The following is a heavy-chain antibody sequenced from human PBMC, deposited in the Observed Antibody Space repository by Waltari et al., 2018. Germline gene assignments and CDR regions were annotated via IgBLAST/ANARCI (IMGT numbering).Heavy chain of an antibody. Sequence: EVQLLESGGGLVQPGGSLRLSCAASGFTFSSYALSWVRKAPGKGLEWVSAISGSGGSTYYADSVKGRFTISRDNSKNTLYLQMNSLRAEDTAVYYCASYCSGGSCYGYYFDYWGQGTLVTVSS. CDR1: GFTFSSYA. J-gene: IGHJ4*02. CDR2: ISGSGGST. D-gene: IGHD2-15*01. CDR3: ASYCSGGSCYGYYFDY. V-gene: IGHV3-23*01.